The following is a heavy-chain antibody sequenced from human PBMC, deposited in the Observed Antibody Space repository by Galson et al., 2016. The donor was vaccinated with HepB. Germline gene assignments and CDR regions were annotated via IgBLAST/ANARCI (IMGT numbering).Heavy chain of an antibody. CDR1: EYSFTDYY. CDR2: INPNSGVT. V-gene: IGHV1-2*02. D-gene: IGHD3-22*01. J-gene: IGHJ4*02. CDR3: AKVADSPGFYYQGRFDY. Sequence: SVKVSCKASEYSFTDYYIHWLRQAPGQGLEWMGWINPNSGVTHYAQKFQGRVTLTRDTSVSTAYMEVTSLKSDDTAFYYCAKVADSPGFYYQGRFDYLGQGTLITVSS.